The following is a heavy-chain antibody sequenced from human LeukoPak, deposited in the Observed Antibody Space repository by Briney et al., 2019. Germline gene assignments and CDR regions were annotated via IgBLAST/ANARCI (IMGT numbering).Heavy chain of an antibody. Sequence: PSETLSLTCSVSGESISSGRHYWGWLRQTPGKGLEWIGSVYYSGNTLHNPSLKSRVTTSVDTSKNQVSLRVNFVTAADTAVYYCARHLSGTTTAHYFDYWGQGILVTVSS. V-gene: IGHV4-39*01. CDR1: GESISSGRHY. CDR2: VYYSGNT. CDR3: ARHLSGTTTAHYFDY. J-gene: IGHJ4*02. D-gene: IGHD1-1*01.